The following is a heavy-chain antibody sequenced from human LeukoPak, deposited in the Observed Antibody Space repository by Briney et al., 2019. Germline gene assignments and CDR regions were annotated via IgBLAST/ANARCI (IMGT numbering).Heavy chain of an antibody. CDR3: ARDLYSSSSKRAFDI. CDR2: ITSSSSYI. Sequence: GRSLRLSCAASGFTFSSYSMNWVRQAPGKGLEWVSSITSSSSYIYYADSVKGRFTISRDNAKNSLYLQMNSLRAEDTAVYYCARDLYSSSSKRAFDIWGQGTMVTVSS. J-gene: IGHJ3*02. CDR1: GFTFSSYS. D-gene: IGHD6-6*01. V-gene: IGHV3-21*01.